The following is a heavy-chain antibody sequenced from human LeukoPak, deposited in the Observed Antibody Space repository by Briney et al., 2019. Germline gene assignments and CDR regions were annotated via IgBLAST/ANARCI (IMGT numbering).Heavy chain of an antibody. CDR3: AKDAYDSGGNVDY. D-gene: IGHD3-22*01. CDR2: ISWNSGSI. J-gene: IGHJ4*02. CDR1: GFTFDDYA. Sequence: PGRSLRLSCAASGFTFDDYAMHWVRQAPGKGLEWVSGISWNSGSIGYADSVKGRFTISRDNAKNSLYLQMNSLRAEDTALYYCAKDAYDSGGNVDYWGQGTLVTVSS. V-gene: IGHV3-9*01.